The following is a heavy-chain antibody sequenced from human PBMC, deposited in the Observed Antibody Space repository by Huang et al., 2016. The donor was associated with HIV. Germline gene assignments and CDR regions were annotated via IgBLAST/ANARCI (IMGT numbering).Heavy chain of an antibody. Sequence: QVQLVESGGGVVQPGRSLRLSCEASGFPFNNHAMHWVRQAPGKGRDWVAVISNDGSNNYYADSVKGRFTISRDSSKSTLFLHMTSLRTEDTAVYYCARAKDTWDAYDIWGQGTMVIVSS. J-gene: IGHJ3*02. D-gene: IGHD5-18*01. CDR2: ISNDGSNN. V-gene: IGHV3-30-3*01. CDR1: GFPFNNHA. CDR3: ARAKDTWDAYDI.